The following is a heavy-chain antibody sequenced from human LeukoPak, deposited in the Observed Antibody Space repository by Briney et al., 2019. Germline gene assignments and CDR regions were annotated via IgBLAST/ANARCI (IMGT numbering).Heavy chain of an antibody. CDR3: AREYCSSTSCYAVLDY. CDR2: INHSGST. CDR1: GXSFSGYY. J-gene: IGHJ4*02. D-gene: IGHD2-2*01. V-gene: IGHV4-34*01. Sequence: SETLSLTCAVYGXSFSGYYWSWIRQPPGKGLEWIGEINHSGSTNYNPSLKSRVTISVDTSKNQFSLKLSSVTAADTAVYYCAREYCSSTSCYAVLDYWGQGTLVTVSS.